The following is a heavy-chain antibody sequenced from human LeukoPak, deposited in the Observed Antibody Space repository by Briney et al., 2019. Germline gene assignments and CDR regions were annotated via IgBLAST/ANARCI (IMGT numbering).Heavy chain of an antibody. Sequence: GSLRLSCAASGFTFSSYAMSWVRQPPGKGLEWIGSIYYSGSTYYIPSLKSRVTISVDTSKNQFSLKLSSVTAADTAVYYCARHVRGYGVRNWFDPWGQGTLVTVSS. J-gene: IGHJ5*02. CDR2: IYYSGST. CDR1: GFTFSSYA. V-gene: IGHV4-39*01. D-gene: IGHD3-10*02. CDR3: ARHVRGYGVRNWFDP.